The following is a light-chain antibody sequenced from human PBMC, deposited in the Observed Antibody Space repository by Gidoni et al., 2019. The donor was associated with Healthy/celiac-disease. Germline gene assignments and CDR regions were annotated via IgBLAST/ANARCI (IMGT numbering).Light chain of an antibody. Sequence: DIQMTQSPSSLSASVGDRVNITCRASQDISNYLNWYQQKPGKAPKLLSYDASNLETGVPSRCSGSGSGTDFTFTISSLQPEDIATYYCQQYDNLLALPFGGGTKVEIK. V-gene: IGKV1-33*01. CDR3: QQYDNLLALP. CDR2: DAS. CDR1: QDISNY. J-gene: IGKJ4*01.